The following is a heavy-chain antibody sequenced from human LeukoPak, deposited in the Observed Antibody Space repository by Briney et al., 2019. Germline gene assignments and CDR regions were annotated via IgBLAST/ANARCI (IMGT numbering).Heavy chain of an antibody. CDR3: AKEGRVPDLYDSVVLGMGAFDI. CDR1: GFTFDDYA. J-gene: IGHJ3*02. V-gene: IGHV3-9*01. Sequence: PGGSLRLSCAASGFTFDDYAMHWVRQAPGKGLEWVSGISWNSGSIGYADSVKGRFTISRDNAKNSLYLQMNSLRAEDTALYYCAKEGRVPDLYDSVVLGMGAFDIWGQGAMVTVSS. D-gene: IGHD3-22*01. CDR2: ISWNSGSI.